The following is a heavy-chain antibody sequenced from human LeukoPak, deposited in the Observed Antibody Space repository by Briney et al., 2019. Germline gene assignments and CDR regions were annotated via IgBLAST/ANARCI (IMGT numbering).Heavy chain of an antibody. CDR2: ISSSSSTI. D-gene: IGHD3-22*01. CDR1: GFTVSSNY. Sequence: GGSLRLSCAASGFTVSSNYMSWVRQAPGKGLEWVSYISSSSSTIYYADSVKGRFTISRDNAKNSLYLQMNSLRAEDTAVYYCARDELYYDSSGDPVSDAFDIWGQGTMVTVSS. CDR3: ARDELYYDSSGDPVSDAFDI. J-gene: IGHJ3*02. V-gene: IGHV3-48*04.